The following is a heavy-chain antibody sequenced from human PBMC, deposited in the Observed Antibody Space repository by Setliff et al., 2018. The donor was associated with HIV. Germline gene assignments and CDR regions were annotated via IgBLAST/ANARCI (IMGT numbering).Heavy chain of an antibody. D-gene: IGHD4-17*01. V-gene: IGHV1-18*01. J-gene: IGHJ3*02. CDR2: SSGYNENT. CDR1: GYPFTSYG. CDR3: ARGDVRLRWSSGEFDI. Sequence: ASVKVSCKASGYPFTSYGLCWVRQAPGQGLEWMGWSSGYNENTKYAKNLQGRVTMTTDTPTSTAYMELRSLRYDDTAVYYCARGDVRLRWSSGEFDIWGQGTMVTVSS.